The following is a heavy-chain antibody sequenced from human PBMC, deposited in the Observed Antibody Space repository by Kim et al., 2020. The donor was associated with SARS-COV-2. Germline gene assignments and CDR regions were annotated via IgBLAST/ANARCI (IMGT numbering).Heavy chain of an antibody. D-gene: IGHD3-3*01. CDR1: GFSFSSYP. CDR3: VNGGVMIPSDY. V-gene: IGHV3-64D*09. CDR2: LSSNGGST. J-gene: IGHJ4*02. Sequence: GGSLRLSCSASGFSFSSYPMHWVRQAPGKGLEYVSGLSSNGGSTYYADSVKGRFTISRDNSKNTLYLQMNSLRPEDTAVYYCVNGGVMIPSDYWGQGTLVTVSS.